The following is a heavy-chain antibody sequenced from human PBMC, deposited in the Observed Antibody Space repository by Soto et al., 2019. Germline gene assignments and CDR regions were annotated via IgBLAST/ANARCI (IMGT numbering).Heavy chain of an antibody. CDR2: ISYRGGT. CDR3: ARYKSNYYYGMDV. Sequence: SETLSLTCTVSGDSISSYYWSWIRQPPGRGLEWIGYISYRGGTSYNPSLKRRVTISVDTSKNQSSLKLSSVTAADTAVYYCARYKSNYYYGMDVWGQGTTVT. D-gene: IGHD1-20*01. CDR1: GDSISSYY. J-gene: IGHJ6*02. V-gene: IGHV4-59*01.